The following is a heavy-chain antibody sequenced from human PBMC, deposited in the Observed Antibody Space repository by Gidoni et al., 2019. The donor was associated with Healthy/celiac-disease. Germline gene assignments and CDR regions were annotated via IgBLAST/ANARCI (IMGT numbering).Heavy chain of an antibody. D-gene: IGHD3-10*01. V-gene: IGHV4-59*08. CDR1: GGSISSYY. Sequence: QVQLQESGPGLVKPSETLSLTCTVYGGSISSYYWSWIRQPPGKGLEWIGYIYYSGSTNYNPSLKSRVTISVDTSKNQFSLKLSSVTAADTAVYYCARLNGGYYGAGSYDYWGQGTLVTVSS. J-gene: IGHJ4*02. CDR2: IYYSGST. CDR3: ARLNGGYYGAGSYDY.